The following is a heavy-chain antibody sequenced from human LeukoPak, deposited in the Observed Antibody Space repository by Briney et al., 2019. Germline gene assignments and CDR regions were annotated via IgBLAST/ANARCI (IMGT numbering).Heavy chain of an antibody. V-gene: IGHV1-69*13. CDR1: GGTFSSYA. D-gene: IGHD6-6*01. CDR2: IIPIFGTA. CDR3: ARAKWQLVRGREVPYYFDY. J-gene: IGHJ4*02. Sequence: SVKVSCKASGGTFSSYAISWVRQAPGQGLEWMGGIIPIFGTANYARKFQGRVTITADESTSTAYMELSSLRSEDTAVYYCARAKWQLVRGREVPYYFDYWGQGTLVTVSS.